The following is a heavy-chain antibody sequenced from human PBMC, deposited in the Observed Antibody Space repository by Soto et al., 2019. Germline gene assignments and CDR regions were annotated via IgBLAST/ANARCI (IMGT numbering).Heavy chain of an antibody. V-gene: IGHV4-59*01. J-gene: IGHJ6*02. CDR3: ARYPLRFLGYYYGMDV. CDR1: GDSISSLY. Sequence: PSETLSLTCTVSGDSISSLYWSWIRQPPGKGLEWIGYIYYSGSINYNPSLKSRVTISVDTSKNQFSLKLSSVTAADTAVYYCARYPLRFLGYYYGMDVWGQGTTVTVSS. D-gene: IGHD3-3*01. CDR2: IYYSGSI.